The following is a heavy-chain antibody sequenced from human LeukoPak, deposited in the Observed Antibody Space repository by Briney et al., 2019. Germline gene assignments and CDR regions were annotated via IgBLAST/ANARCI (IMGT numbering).Heavy chain of an antibody. CDR3: ARGSYDYVWGSYRYPPYYYYGMDV. CDR2: INHSGST. Sequence: PSETLSLTCAVYGGSFSGYYWSWIRQPPGKGLEWIGEINHSGSTNYNPSLKSRVTISVDTSKNQFSLKLSSVTAADTAVYYCARGSYDYVWGSYRYPPYYYYGMDVWGQGTTVTVSS. D-gene: IGHD3-16*02. J-gene: IGHJ6*02. CDR1: GGSFSGYY. V-gene: IGHV4-34*01.